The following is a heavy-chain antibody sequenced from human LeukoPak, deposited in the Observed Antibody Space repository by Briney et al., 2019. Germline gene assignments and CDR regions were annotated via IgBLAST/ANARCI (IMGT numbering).Heavy chain of an antibody. V-gene: IGHV3-23*01. CDR1: GFTFSSYA. D-gene: IGHD4-23*01. CDR2: INGSGGST. Sequence: PGGSLRLSCAASGFTFSSYAMSWVRQAPGKGLEWVSAINGSGGSTYYADSVKGRFTISRDNSKNTLYLQMNSLRAEDTAVYYCATSRWNRFDYWGQGTLVSVSS. CDR3: ATSRWNRFDY. J-gene: IGHJ4*02.